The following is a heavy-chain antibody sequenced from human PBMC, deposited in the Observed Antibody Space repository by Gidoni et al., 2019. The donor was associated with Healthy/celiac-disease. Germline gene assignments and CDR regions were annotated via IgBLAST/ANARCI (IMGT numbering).Heavy chain of an antibody. J-gene: IGHJ4*02. CDR3: ARATNEDIVPHYDY. Sequence: EVQLVESGGGLIQPGGSLRLSCAASGFTVSSNYMSWVRQAPGKGLEWVSVIYSGGSTYYADSVKGRFTISRDNSKNTLYLQMNSLRAEDTAVYYCARATNEDIVPHYDYWGQGTLVTVSS. CDR1: GFTVSSNY. D-gene: IGHD2-8*01. CDR2: IYSGGST. V-gene: IGHV3-53*01.